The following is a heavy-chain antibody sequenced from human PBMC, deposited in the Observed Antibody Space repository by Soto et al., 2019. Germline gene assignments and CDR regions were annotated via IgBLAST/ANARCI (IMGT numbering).Heavy chain of an antibody. J-gene: IGHJ6*02. Sequence: SVKVSCKASGGTFSSYAISWVRQAPGQGLEWMGGIIPIFGTANYAQKFQGRVTITADESTSTAYMELSSLRSEDTAVYYCATASRVTAIRFYYGMDVWGQGTTVTVSS. D-gene: IGHD2-21*02. CDR2: IIPIFGTA. V-gene: IGHV1-69*13. CDR3: ATASRVTAIRFYYGMDV. CDR1: GGTFSSYA.